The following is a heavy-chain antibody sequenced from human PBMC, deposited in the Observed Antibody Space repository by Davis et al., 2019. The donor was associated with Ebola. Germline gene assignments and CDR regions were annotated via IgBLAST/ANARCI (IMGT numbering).Heavy chain of an antibody. CDR1: GYTFTSHY. D-gene: IGHD4-11*01. CDR3: ARDHDYSNYRTGVHYYYGMDV. CDR2: VNPSDGTT. V-gene: IGHV1-46*01. Sequence: VKVSCNASGYTFTSHYMHWVRQAPGQGLEWMGMVNPSDGTTNYAQKFQGRVTITRDTSTSTVFMELSSLGYDDTAVYYCARDHDYSNYRTGVHYYYGMDVWGQGTTVTVSS. J-gene: IGHJ6*02.